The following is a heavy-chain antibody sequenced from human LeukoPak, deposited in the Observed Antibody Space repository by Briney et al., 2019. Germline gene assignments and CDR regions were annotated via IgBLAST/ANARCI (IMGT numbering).Heavy chain of an antibody. D-gene: IGHD1-26*01. V-gene: IGHV3-23*01. CDR1: GLTFSIYA. J-gene: IGHJ3*02. CDR3: AKSRGSAFDI. CDR2: ISGSGGST. Sequence: GGSLRLSCAASGLTFSIYAMSWVRQAPGKGLEWVSAISGSGGSTYYADSVKGRFTISRDNSKNTLYLQMNSLRAEDTAVYYCAKSRGSAFDIWGQGTMVTVSS.